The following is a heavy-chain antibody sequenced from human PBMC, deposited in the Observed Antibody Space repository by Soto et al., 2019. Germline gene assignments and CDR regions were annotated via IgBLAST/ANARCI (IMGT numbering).Heavy chain of an antibody. D-gene: IGHD1-20*01. V-gene: IGHV4-34*01. CDR2: INHSGST. Sequence: SETLSLTCAVYGGSFSGYYWSWIRQPPGKGLEWIGEINHSGSTNYNPSLKSRVTISVDTSKNQFSLKLSSVTAADTAVYYCARASIRTGRGWFDPWGQGTLVTVSS. CDR1: GGSFSGYY. J-gene: IGHJ5*02. CDR3: ARASIRTGRGWFDP.